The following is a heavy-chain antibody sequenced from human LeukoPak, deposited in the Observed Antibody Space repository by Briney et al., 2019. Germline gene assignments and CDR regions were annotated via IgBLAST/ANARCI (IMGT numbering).Heavy chain of an antibody. D-gene: IGHD6-6*01. V-gene: IGHV3-30*02. CDR2: VRYDGSNK. CDR1: GFTFSSYG. J-gene: IGHJ4*02. Sequence: PGGSLRLSCAASGFTFSSYGMHWIRQAPGKGLGWVAFVRYDGSNKYYADSVKGRFTISRDNSENTVYLQMNSLRAEDTAVYYCAKGGSSSFYSDYWGQGTLVAVSS. CDR3: AKGGSSSFYSDY.